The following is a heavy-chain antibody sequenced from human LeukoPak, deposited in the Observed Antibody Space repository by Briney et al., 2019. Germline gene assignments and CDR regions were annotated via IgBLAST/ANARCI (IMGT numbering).Heavy chain of an antibody. CDR3: ARGYGGNSAFDY. CDR2: INHSGST. CDR1: GGSISSGGYY. J-gene: IGHJ4*02. V-gene: IGHV4-39*07. D-gene: IGHD4-23*01. Sequence: SETLSLACTVSGGSISSGGYYWSWIRQPPGKGLEWIGEINHSGSTNYNPSLKSRVTISVDTSKNQFSLKLSSVTAADTAVYYCARGYGGNSAFDYWGQGTLVTVSS.